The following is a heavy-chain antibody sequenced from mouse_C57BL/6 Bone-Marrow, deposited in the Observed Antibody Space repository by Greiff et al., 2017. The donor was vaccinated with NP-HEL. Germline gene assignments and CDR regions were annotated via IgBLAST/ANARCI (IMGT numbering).Heavy chain of an antibody. D-gene: IGHD2-3*01. V-gene: IGHV3-6*01. J-gene: IGHJ3*01. Sequence: EVKLQESGPGLVKPSQSLSLTCSVTGYSITSGYYWNWIRQFPGNKLEWMGYISYDGSNNYNPSLKNRISITRDTSKNQFFLKLNSVTTEDTATYYCARDEIYDGYYGFAYWGQGTLVTVSA. CDR2: ISYDGSN. CDR1: GYSITSGYY. CDR3: ARDEIYDGYYGFAY.